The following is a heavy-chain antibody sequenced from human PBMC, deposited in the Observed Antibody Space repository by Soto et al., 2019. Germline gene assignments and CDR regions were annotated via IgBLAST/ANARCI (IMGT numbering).Heavy chain of an antibody. J-gene: IGHJ5*02. Sequence: GASVKVSCKDSGYTYTSYAMHWVRQAPGQRLEWMGWISAYNGNTNYAQKLQGRVTMTTDTSTSTAYMELRSLRSDDTAVYYCARDKDYYGSGSTNWFDPWGQGTLVTVSS. D-gene: IGHD3-10*01. V-gene: IGHV1-18*01. CDR3: ARDKDYYGSGSTNWFDP. CDR2: ISAYNGNT. CDR1: GYTYTSYA.